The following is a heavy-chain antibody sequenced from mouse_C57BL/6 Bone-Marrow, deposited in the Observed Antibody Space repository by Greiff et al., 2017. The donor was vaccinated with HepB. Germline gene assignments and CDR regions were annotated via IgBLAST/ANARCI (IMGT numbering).Heavy chain of an antibody. CDR2: INPYDGGT. CDR1: GYTFTDYY. J-gene: IGHJ3*01. Sequence: EVQLQQSGPVLVKPGASVKMSCKASGYTFTDYYMNWVKQSHGKSLEWIGVINPYDGGTSYNQKFKGKATLTVDKSSSTAYMELNSLTSEDSAVYYCARGYGYSFAYWGRGTLVTVSA. CDR3: ARGYGYSFAY. V-gene: IGHV1-19*01. D-gene: IGHD2-2*01.